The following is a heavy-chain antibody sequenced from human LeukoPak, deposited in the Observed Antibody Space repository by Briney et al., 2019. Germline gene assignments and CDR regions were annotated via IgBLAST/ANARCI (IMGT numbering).Heavy chain of an antibody. CDR2: ISSTRSTI. J-gene: IGHJ4*02. CDR3: ARVALIYPVGAAAGY. CDR1: GFTFSSYS. Sequence: GGSLRPSCAASGFTFSSYSMNWVRQAPGKGLDWVSYISSTRSTIYYADSVKGRFTISRDNAKSSLYLQMNSLRAEDTAVYYCARVALIYPVGAAAGYWGQGTLVTVSS. D-gene: IGHD6-13*01. V-gene: IGHV3-48*01.